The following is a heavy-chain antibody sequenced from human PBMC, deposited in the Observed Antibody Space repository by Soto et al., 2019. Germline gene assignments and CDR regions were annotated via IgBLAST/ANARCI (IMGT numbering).Heavy chain of an antibody. D-gene: IGHD6-13*01. CDR2: ISGTGDST. V-gene: IGHV3-23*01. CDR1: GFSFSTNA. J-gene: IGHJ6*02. CDR3: AKYGSSSWSGYMDV. Sequence: EVQLLESGGGLVQPGGSLRLSCAASGFSFSTNAMNWVRQAPGKGLEWVSAISGTGDSTFCADSVKGRFTISRDNSKFTLYLQMNSLRAEDTAVYYCAKYGSSSWSGYMDVWGQGTTVTVSS.